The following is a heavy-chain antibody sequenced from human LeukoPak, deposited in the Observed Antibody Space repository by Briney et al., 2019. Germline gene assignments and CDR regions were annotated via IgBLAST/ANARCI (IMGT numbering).Heavy chain of an antibody. V-gene: IGHV1-18*01. Sequence: ASVKVSCKASGYTFTNYGFSWVRQAPGQGLEWMGWINAYNGSTNYAQKLQGRVTMTTDTSTNTAYMELRSLRSDDTAVYYCARRYCSGGSCYSDGYYGMDVWGQGTTVTVSS. CDR1: GYTFTNYG. J-gene: IGHJ6*02. D-gene: IGHD2-15*01. CDR3: ARRYCSGGSCYSDGYYGMDV. CDR2: INAYNGST.